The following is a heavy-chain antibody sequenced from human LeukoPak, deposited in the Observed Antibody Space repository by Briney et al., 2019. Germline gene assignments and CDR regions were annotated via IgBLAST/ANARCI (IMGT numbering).Heavy chain of an antibody. CDR3: ARRLCSSLTCNIGPSGNWLDP. Sequence: SETLSLTCTLSGGSISTYYWSWIRQPPGKGLEWIGYIYHSGSTNYNPSLKSRVTISVDTSKNQFSLKLNSVTAADTAVYYCARRLCSSLTCNIGPSGNWLDPWGQGTLVTVSS. CDR2: IYHSGST. J-gene: IGHJ5*02. V-gene: IGHV4-59*08. D-gene: IGHD2-2*02. CDR1: GGSISTYY.